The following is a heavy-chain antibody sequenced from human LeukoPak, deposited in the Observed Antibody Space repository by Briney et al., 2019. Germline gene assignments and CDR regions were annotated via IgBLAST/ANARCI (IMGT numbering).Heavy chain of an antibody. D-gene: IGHD3-3*01. CDR1: GFTFDDYG. V-gene: IGHV3-20*04. CDR3: ARVQTDDFWSSYYYYHYYYMDV. J-gene: IGHJ6*03. CDR2: INWNGGST. Sequence: PGGSLRLSCAASGFTFDDYGMSWVRQAPGKGLEWVSGINWNGGSTGYADSVKGRFTISRDNAKNSLYLQMNSLGAEDTAVYYCARVQTDDFWSSYYYYHYYYMDVWSKGTTVTVSS.